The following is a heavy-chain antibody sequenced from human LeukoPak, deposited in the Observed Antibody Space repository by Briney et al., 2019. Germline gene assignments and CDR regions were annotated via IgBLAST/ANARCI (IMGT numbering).Heavy chain of an antibody. J-gene: IGHJ3*02. D-gene: IGHD5-18*01. CDR2: ISYDGSNK. Sequence: GGSLRLSCAASGFTFSSYAMHWVRQAPGKGLEWVAVISYDGSNKYYADSVKGRFAISRDNSKNTLYLQMNSLRAEDTAVYYCARATDTAMVDAFDIWGQGTMVTVSS. CDR3: ARATDTAMVDAFDI. V-gene: IGHV3-30*09. CDR1: GFTFSSYA.